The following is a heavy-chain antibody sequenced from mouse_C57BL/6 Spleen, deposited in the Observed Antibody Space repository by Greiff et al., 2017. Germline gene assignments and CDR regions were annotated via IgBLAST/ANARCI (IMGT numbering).Heavy chain of an antibody. Sequence: QVHLQQPGAELVRPGSSVKLSCKASGYTFTSYWMHWVKQRPIQGLEWIGNIDPSDSETHYNQKFKDKATLTVDKSSSTAYMQLSSLTSEDSAVYYCARSTATPYWYFDVWGTGTTVTVSS. CDR2: IDPSDSET. J-gene: IGHJ1*03. CDR3: ARSTATPYWYFDV. V-gene: IGHV1-52*01. D-gene: IGHD3-3*01. CDR1: GYTFTSYW.